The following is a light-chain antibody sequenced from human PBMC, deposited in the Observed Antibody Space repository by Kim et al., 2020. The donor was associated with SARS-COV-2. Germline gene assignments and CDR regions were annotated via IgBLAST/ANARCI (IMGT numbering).Light chain of an antibody. CDR3: QVWDYGSDRHV. CDR2: YDR. V-gene: IGLV3-21*04. CDR1: NIGSKS. J-gene: IGLJ2*01. Sequence: SYELTQPPSVSVAPGKTASITCGGTNIGSKSVHWYQQKPGQAPVLVVYYDRDRPSGIPERFSGSNSGNTATLTISRVEAGDEADHYCQVWDYGSDRHVFGGGTQLTVL.